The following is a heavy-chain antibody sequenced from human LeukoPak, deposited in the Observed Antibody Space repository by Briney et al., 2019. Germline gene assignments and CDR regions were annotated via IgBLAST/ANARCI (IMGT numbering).Heavy chain of an antibody. D-gene: IGHD3-10*01. CDR3: AKDRRAGSYDY. CDR2: ISGSGGNT. J-gene: IGHJ4*02. V-gene: IGHV3-23*01. CDR1: AFISSSSW. Sequence: GGSLRLSCAASAFISSSSWMSWVRQAPGKGLEWVSAISGSGGNTYYADSVKGRFTISRDNSKNTLYLQMNSLRAEDTAVYYCAKDRRAGSYDYWGQGTLVTVSS.